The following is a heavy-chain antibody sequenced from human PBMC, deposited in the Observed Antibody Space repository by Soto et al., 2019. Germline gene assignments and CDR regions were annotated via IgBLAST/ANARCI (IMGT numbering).Heavy chain of an antibody. CDR1: GYTFTSSG. Sequence: ASVKVSCKASGYTFTSSGMSWVRQAPGQGLEWVGWISAHTGSSEYAQRFQGRVTMTTDRSTSTAYMELRSLGSDDTAVYYCARALFYRVSERRGYSFGAFDFWGPGTLVTVSS. V-gene: IGHV1-18*01. CDR3: ARALFYRVSERRGYSFGAFDF. D-gene: IGHD3-22*01. CDR2: ISAHTGSS. J-gene: IGHJ4*02.